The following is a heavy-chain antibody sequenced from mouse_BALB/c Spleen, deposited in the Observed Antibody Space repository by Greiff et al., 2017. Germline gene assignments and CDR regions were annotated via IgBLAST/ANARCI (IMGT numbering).Heavy chain of an antibody. CDR2: IWGGGST. CDR3: ARNKDWARAMDY. D-gene: IGHD4-1*01. V-gene: IGHV2-6-4*01. Sequence: VQLQQSGPGLVAPSQSLSISCTVSGFSLSSYCVHWVHQRPGQGLEWLGMIWGGGSTDYNSALKSRLSISKDNSKSKVYIKMNSLQTEDTAMYYCARNKDWARAMDYWGQGTSVTVSA. J-gene: IGHJ4*01. CDR1: GFSLSSYC.